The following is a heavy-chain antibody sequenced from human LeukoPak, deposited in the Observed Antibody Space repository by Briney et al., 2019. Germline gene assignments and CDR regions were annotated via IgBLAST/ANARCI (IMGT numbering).Heavy chain of an antibody. V-gene: IGHV4-59*01. D-gene: IGHD4-17*01. J-gene: IGHJ4*02. CDR1: GGSISSYY. Sequence: PSETLSLTCTVSGGSISSYYWSWIRQPPGKGPEWIGYIYYSGSTNYNPSLKSRVTISVDTSKNQFSLKLSSVTAADTAVYYCARGGMTTVTRGFFDYWGQGTLVTVSS. CDR2: IYYSGST. CDR3: ARGGMTTVTRGFFDY.